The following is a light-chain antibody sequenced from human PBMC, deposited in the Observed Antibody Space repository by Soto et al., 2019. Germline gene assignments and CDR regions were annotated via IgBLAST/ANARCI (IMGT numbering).Light chain of an antibody. J-gene: IGKJ1*01. CDR2: KSS. CDR3: QQHNSYPPA. Sequence: DIWMTQSPSTLSGSEGDRVTISCGASQSVSIWLDWYQQKKGRAPKLLIYKSSILESGVPSRFSGSGSGTEFTITISSLQTDDFATYYCQQHNSYPPASGQGTKVDIK. CDR1: QSVSIW. V-gene: IGKV1-5*03.